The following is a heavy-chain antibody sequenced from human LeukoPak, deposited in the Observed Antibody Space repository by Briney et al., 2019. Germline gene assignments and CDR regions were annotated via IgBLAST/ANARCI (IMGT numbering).Heavy chain of an antibody. D-gene: IGHD6-13*01. CDR1: GFTFTSDW. Sequence: PVRTLCLSRAASGFTFTSDWLTWLRQPPGTGVEGVANINQDGSESYYVDSVKGRFAISRDNAKNSLYLQMNSLRAEDTAVYYCARDSEYSSSFAFDIWGQGTMVTVSS. J-gene: IGHJ3*02. CDR3: ARDSEYSSSFAFDI. V-gene: IGHV3-7*01. CDR2: INQDGSES.